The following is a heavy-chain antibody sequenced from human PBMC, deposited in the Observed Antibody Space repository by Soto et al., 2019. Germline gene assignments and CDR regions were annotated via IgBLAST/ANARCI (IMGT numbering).Heavy chain of an antibody. CDR3: SRLYWGCNCQSQDPIDL. V-gene: IGHV1-18*01. D-gene: IGHD2-21*01. CDR1: GYTFTTSG. CDR2: ISGYNGNK. J-gene: IGHJ3*01. Sequence: QIQLLQSGAEVKPPGASVKVSCKASGYTFTTSGISWVRQAPGQGLEWMGWISGYNGNKYYAKRLQGRVTMTTNTSTGTIFMGVKSPASYQTAGEFRSRLYWGCNCQSQDPIDLLGQGTMVTVSS.